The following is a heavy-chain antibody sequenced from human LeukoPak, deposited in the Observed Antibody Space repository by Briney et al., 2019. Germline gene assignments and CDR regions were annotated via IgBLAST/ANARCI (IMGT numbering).Heavy chain of an antibody. CDR2: INPNSGGT. CDR3: ARFPLYCSSTSCYADAFDI. J-gene: IGHJ3*02. CDR1: GYTFTGYY. V-gene: IGHV1-2*04. D-gene: IGHD2-2*01. Sequence: ASVKVSCKASGYTFTGYYMHWVRQAPGQGLEWMGWINPNSGGTNYAQKFQGWVTMTRDTSISTACMELSRLRSDDTAVYYCARFPLYCSSTSCYADAFDIWGQGTMVTVSS.